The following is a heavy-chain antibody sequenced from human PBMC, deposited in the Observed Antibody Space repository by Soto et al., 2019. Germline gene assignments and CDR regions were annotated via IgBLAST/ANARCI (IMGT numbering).Heavy chain of an antibody. J-gene: IGHJ5*02. CDR1: GYTFINHG. D-gene: IGHD1-1*01. Sequence: QVQLVQSGAEVKKPGASVKVSCKASGYTFINHGISWVRQAPGQGLEWMGWISAYNANTNYAQKFQGRVTMTTDTSTRSAYMELKSLTSDDTAVYYCARDGITGTERLDPWGQGTLVTVSS. V-gene: IGHV1-18*01. CDR3: ARDGITGTERLDP. CDR2: ISAYNANT.